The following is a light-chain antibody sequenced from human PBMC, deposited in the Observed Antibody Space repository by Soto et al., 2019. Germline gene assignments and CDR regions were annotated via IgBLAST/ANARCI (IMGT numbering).Light chain of an antibody. J-gene: IGKJ1*01. V-gene: IGKV3-20*01. Sequence: EIVLTQSPGTLSLSPGERATLSCRASQSVSSSYLAGYQQKPGQAPRLLIYGASSRATGIPDRFSGSGSVTDFTLTISRLEPEDFAVYYCQQYGSSPWTFGQGTKVEIK. CDR2: GAS. CDR3: QQYGSSPWT. CDR1: QSVSSSY.